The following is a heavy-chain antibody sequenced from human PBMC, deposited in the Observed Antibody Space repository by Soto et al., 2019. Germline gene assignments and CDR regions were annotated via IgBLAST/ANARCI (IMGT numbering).Heavy chain of an antibody. Sequence: GGSLRLSCGASGFTLCRYAMSWGPQAPGKGLEWVSAISGSGDSTYYADSVKGRFTISRDNSKNTLYLQMNSLRAEDTAVYYCAKVFMWGNTWYLHYWGQGTLVTVSS. D-gene: IGHD6-13*01. CDR1: GFTLCRYA. CDR2: ISGSGDST. J-gene: IGHJ4*02. CDR3: AKVFMWGNTWYLHY. V-gene: IGHV3-23*01.